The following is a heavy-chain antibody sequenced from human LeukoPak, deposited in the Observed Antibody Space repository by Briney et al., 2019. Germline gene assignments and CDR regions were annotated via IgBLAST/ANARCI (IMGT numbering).Heavy chain of an antibody. Sequence: ASVKVSCKASGGTFSSYAISWVRQGPGQGLEWMGRIIPIFGTANYAQKFQGRVTITTDESTSTAYMELSSLRSEDTAVYHCARRNYGDYNLDYWGQGTLVTVSS. D-gene: IGHD4-17*01. J-gene: IGHJ4*02. V-gene: IGHV1-69*05. CDR1: GGTFSSYA. CDR2: IIPIFGTA. CDR3: ARRNYGDYNLDY.